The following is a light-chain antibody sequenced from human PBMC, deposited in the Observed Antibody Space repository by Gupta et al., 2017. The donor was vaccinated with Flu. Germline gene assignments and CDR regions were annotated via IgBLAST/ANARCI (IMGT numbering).Light chain of an antibody. J-gene: IGLJ3*02. CDR1: NIGSKS. V-gene: IGLV3-21*02. CDR3: QVWDSSSDHQEM. Sequence: SYVLTQPPSVSVAPGQTARITWGGNNIGSKSVHWYQQKPGQAPVLVVYDDSDRPSGIPDRFSGSNSGNTATLTISRVEAGDEADYSCQVWDSSSDHQEMFGGGTKLTVL. CDR2: DDS.